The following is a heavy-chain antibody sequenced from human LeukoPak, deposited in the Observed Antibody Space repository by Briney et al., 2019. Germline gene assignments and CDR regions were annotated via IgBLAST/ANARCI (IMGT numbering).Heavy chain of an antibody. CDR1: GGSISSSSYY. CDR3: ARLPQWLVYFDY. J-gene: IGHJ4*02. Sequence: SETLSLTCTVSGGSISSSSYYWGWIRQPPGKGLEWIGSIYYSGSTYYNPSLKSRVTISVDSSKNQFSLKLSSVTAADTAVYYCARLPQWLVYFDYWGQGTRVTVSS. D-gene: IGHD6-19*01. CDR2: IYYSGST. V-gene: IGHV4-39*01.